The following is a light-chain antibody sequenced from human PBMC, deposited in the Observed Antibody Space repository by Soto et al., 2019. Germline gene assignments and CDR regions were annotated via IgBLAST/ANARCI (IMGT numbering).Light chain of an antibody. Sequence: QSVLTQPASVSGSPGQSITISCTGTSSDVGASKYVSWYQQHPGKAPKLMIYEVSNRPSGVSNRFSGSKSGNTASLTISGLQAEDEADYYCSSYTSTITVLFGGGTQLNVL. CDR1: SSDVGASKY. J-gene: IGLJ2*01. V-gene: IGLV2-14*01. CDR3: SSYTSTITVL. CDR2: EVS.